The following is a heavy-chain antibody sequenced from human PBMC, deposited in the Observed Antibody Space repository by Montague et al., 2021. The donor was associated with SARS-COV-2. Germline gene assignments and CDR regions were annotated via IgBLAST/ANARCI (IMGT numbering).Heavy chain of an antibody. D-gene: IGHD3-10*01. V-gene: IGHV3-30-3*01. CDR3: ARDAMVWGYGRNEFDY. Sequence: SLSLSFAASGFSFSNYAIHWVRQAPGKGLEWVAIISYGGINKNYAESVKGRFTISRDNSKNTVYLQMNSLRPEDTAVYYCARDAMVWGYGRNEFDYWGQGTLVTVSS. CDR1: GFSFSNYA. CDR2: ISYGGINK. J-gene: IGHJ4*02.